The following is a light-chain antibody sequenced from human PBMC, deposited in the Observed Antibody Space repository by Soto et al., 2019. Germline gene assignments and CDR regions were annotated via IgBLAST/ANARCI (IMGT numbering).Light chain of an antibody. CDR3: QQYGRSPWT. J-gene: IGKJ1*01. Sequence: EIVLTQSPGTLSLSPGERATLFCRASQSVSSSYLAWYQQKPGQAPGLLIYGASSRATGIPDRFSGSGSGTDFTLTISRLEPEDFAVYYCQQYGRSPWTFGQGTKVDIK. CDR2: GAS. CDR1: QSVSSSY. V-gene: IGKV3-20*01.